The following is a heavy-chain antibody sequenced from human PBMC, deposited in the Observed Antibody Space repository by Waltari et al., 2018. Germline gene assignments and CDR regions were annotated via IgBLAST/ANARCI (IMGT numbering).Heavy chain of an antibody. J-gene: IGHJ6*03. CDR1: GFTFSSYS. CDR3: ALATGGYYYYYMDV. D-gene: IGHD5-12*01. V-gene: IGHV3-21*01. CDR2: ISSSSSYI. Sequence: EVQLVESGGGLVKPGGSLRLSCAASGFTFSSYSMNWVRQAPGKGLEWVSSISSSSSYIYYADSVKGRFTISRDNAKNSLYLQMNSLRAEDTAVYYCALATGGYYYYYMDVWGKGTTVTVSS.